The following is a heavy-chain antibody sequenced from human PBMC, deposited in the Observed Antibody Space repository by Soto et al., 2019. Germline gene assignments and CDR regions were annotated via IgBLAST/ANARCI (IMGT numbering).Heavy chain of an antibody. CDR3: AHRESDREAY. Sequence: QITLKESGPTLVKPTQTLTLTCTFSGFSISTSGVGVGWIRQPPGKALEWLALIYWDDDKRYSPSLESRLTITKDTSKNQVVLTMTNMDPVDIGTYYCAHRESDREAYWGQGTLVTVSS. J-gene: IGHJ4*02. D-gene: IGHD3-10*01. CDR1: GFSISTSGVG. CDR2: IYWDDDK. V-gene: IGHV2-5*02.